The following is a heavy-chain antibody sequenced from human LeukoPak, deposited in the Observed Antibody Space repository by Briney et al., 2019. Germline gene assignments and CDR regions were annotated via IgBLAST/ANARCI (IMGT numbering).Heavy chain of an antibody. CDR2: ISGSGGST. J-gene: IGHJ4*02. CDR3: AKDHDSSGSFFDY. D-gene: IGHD3-22*01. V-gene: IGHV3-23*01. CDR1: GFAFSSYA. Sequence: GGSLRLSCAASGFAFSSYAMSWVRQAPGKGLEWVSAISGSGGSTYYADSVKGRFTISRDNSKNTLYLQMNSLRAEDTAVYYCAKDHDSSGSFFDYWGQGTLVTVSS.